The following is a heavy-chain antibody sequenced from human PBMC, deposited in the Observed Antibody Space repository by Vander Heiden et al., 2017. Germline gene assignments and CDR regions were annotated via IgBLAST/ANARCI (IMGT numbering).Heavy chain of an antibody. V-gene: IGHV3-30*18. CDR1: GFTFSSHG. CDR3: AKDRSSSWYYFDY. J-gene: IGHJ4*02. CDR2: ISYDGSNK. D-gene: IGHD6-13*01. Sequence: QVQLVESGGGAVQPGRSLRLSCAASGFTFSSHGMHWVCQAPGKGLEWVAVISYDGSNKYYADSVKGRFTISRDNSKNTLYLQMNSLRAEDTAVYYCAKDRSSSWYYFDYWGQGTLVTVSS.